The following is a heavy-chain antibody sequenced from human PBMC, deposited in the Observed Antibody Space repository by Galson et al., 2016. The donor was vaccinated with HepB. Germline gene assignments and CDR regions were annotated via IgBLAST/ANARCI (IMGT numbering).Heavy chain of an antibody. CDR3: AKDRVYAAVNWFDP. CDR1: GDSVSSNSAT. CDR2: TYYRSKWYN. D-gene: IGHD5/OR15-5a*01. J-gene: IGHJ5*02. Sequence: CAISGDSVSSNSATWNWIRQSPSRGLEWLGRTYYRSKWYNDYALSVKSRITINPDTSKNQFSLQLNPVTPEDTAVYYCAKDRVYAAVNWFDPWGQGTLVTVSS. V-gene: IGHV6-1*01.